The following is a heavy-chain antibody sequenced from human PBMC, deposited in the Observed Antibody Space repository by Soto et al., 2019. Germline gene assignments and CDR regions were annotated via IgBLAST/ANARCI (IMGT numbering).Heavy chain of an antibody. CDR1: GFTFRNYG. Sequence: QVQLVECGGGVVQPGRSLRLSCEASGFTFRNYGMHWVRQAPGKGLEWVAFTSYDGSNKYSADSVKGRFTISRDNSKDTLYLQMNSLTAEDTAVYYCAKARAFVRGGQGGDFDYWGQGTLVTVSS. V-gene: IGHV3-30*18. J-gene: IGHJ4*02. CDR3: AKARAFVRGGQGGDFDY. D-gene: IGHD6-6*01. CDR2: TSYDGSNK.